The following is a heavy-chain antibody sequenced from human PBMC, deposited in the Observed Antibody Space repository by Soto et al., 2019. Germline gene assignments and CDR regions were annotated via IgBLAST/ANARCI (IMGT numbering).Heavy chain of an antibody. D-gene: IGHD3-16*02. J-gene: IGHJ4*02. CDR2: IIPIFGNT. CDR1: GGTFSSYA. Sequence: ASVKVSCKASGGTFSSYAISWVRQAPGQGLEWMGGIIPIFGNTGYAQKFQGRVTMTRNTSISTAYMELSSLRSEDTAVYYCARSPPMITFGGVIEPFDYWGQGTLVTVSS. CDR3: ARSPPMITFGGVIEPFDY. V-gene: IGHV1-8*02.